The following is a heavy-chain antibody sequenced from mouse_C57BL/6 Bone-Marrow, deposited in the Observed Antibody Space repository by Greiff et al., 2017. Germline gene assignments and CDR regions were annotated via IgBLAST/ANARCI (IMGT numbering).Heavy chain of an antibody. Sequence: VQLQESGAELVKPGASVKMSCKASGYTFTSYWITWVKQRPGQGLEWIGDIYPGSGSTNYNEKFKSKATLTVDTSSSTAYMQLSSLTSEDSAVYYCARSGDSSGYWGQGTTLTVSS. CDR1: GYTFTSYW. CDR2: IYPGSGST. CDR3: ARSGDSSGY. D-gene: IGHD3-2*02. J-gene: IGHJ2*01. V-gene: IGHV1-55*01.